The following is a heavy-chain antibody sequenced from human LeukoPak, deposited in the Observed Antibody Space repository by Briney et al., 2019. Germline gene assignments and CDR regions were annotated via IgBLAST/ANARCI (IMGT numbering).Heavy chain of an antibody. CDR3: ARDLLGSGNQDDAFDI. V-gene: IGHV1-69*06. Sequence: ASVKVSCKASGGTFISYAISWVRQAPGQGLEWMGGIIPIFGTANYAQKFQGRVTITADKSTSTAYMELSGLRSEDTAVYYCARDLLGSGNQDDAFDIWGQGTMVTVSS. D-gene: IGHD3-10*01. CDR1: GGTFISYA. J-gene: IGHJ3*02. CDR2: IIPIFGTA.